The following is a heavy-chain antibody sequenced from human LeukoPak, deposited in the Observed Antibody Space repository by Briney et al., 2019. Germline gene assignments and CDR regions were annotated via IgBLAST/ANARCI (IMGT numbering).Heavy chain of an antibody. CDR3: AKDPYDYIWGSYFTDYYFDY. V-gene: IGHV3-23*01. J-gene: IGHJ4*02. CDR1: GFTFSSYA. D-gene: IGHD3-16*01. CDR2: ISGRGGST. Sequence: GGSLRLSCAASGFTFSSYAMSWVRQAPGKGLEWVSAISGRGGSTYYADSVKGRFTISRDNSKNTLHLQMNSLRAEDTAVYYCAKDPYDYIWGSYFTDYYFDYWGQGTLVTVSS.